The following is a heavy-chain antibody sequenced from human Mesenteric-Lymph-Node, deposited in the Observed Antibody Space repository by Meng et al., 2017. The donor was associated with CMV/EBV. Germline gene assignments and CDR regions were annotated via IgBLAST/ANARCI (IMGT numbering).Heavy chain of an antibody. CDR2: ISSSSSYI. V-gene: IGHV3-21*01. CDR1: GFTFSSYS. J-gene: IGHJ4*02. Sequence: GESLKISCAASGFTFSSYSMNWVRQAPGKGLEWVSSISSSSSYIYYADSVKGRFTISRDNAKNSLYLQMNSLRAEDTAVYYCARGVGATFFDWGQGTLVTVSS. D-gene: IGHD1-26*01. CDR3: ARGVGATFFD.